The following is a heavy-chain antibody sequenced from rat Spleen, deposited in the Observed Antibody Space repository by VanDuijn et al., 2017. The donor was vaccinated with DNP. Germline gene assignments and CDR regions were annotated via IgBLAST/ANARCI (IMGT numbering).Heavy chain of an antibody. CDR3: ARHGRRVFDY. Sequence: EVQLVESGGGLAQPGRSMQLSCVASGFTFSDYYMAWVRQAPTKGLELVAYISYFGDNTYSGDSVKGRFTISRDNAKSTLYLQMNSLRSEDMATYYCARHGRRVFDYWGQGVMVTVSS. D-gene: IGHD1-11*01. CDR2: ISYFGDNT. J-gene: IGHJ2*01. CDR1: GFTFSDYY. V-gene: IGHV5-22*01.